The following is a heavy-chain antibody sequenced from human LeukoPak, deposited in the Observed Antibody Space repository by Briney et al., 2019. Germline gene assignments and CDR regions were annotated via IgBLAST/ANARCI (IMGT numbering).Heavy chain of an antibody. CDR1: GFTFSTYA. Sequence: QPGGSLRLSCAASGFTFSTYAMTWVRQAPGKGLEWVSTITSGRSTYYADSVRGRFTISRDNSKNTVYLQMYSLRAEDKALYYCAKDYPDLIPPTTTLGPFFDAWGPGTLVTVSS. D-gene: IGHD1-26*01. J-gene: IGHJ4*02. CDR2: ITSGRST. V-gene: IGHV3-23*01. CDR3: AKDYPDLIPPTTTLGPFFDA.